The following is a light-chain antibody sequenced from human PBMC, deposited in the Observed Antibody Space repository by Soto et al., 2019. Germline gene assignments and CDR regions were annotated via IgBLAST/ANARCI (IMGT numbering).Light chain of an antibody. J-gene: IGKJ1*01. Sequence: EIVLTQSPGTLSLSPGERATLSCRASQSVTSNYLAWYQQKPGRAPGLLFYDTSTRASGVPDRFSGSGSGTEFTLTISRLEPEDFAVYYCQQYGTSPQTFGQGTKVDIK. CDR2: DTS. CDR3: QQYGTSPQT. CDR1: QSVTSNY. V-gene: IGKV3-20*01.